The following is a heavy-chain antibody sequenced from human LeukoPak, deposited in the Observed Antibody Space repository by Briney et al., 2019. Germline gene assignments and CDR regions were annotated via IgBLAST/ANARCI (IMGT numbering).Heavy chain of an antibody. CDR2: ISPGGGTT. Sequence: GGSLRLSCAVSGFAFGSEAMSWVRQSPARGLEWVASISPGGGTTYYADYVKGRFTISRDNSNNTLYVQMNSLRAEDTAVYYCAKVRSGSANWALRILDNWGQGTLVTVSS. J-gene: IGHJ4*02. V-gene: IGHV3-23*01. CDR1: GFAFGSEA. CDR3: AKVRSGSANWALRILDN. D-gene: IGHD1-1*01.